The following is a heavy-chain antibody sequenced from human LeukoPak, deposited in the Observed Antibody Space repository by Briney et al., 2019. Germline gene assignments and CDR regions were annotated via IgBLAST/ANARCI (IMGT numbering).Heavy chain of an antibody. D-gene: IGHD2-15*01. CDR3: AREGPACSGGSCYYGMDV. CDR2: INPNSGAT. CDR1: GYTLTDYY. V-gene: IGHV1-2*06. J-gene: IGHJ6*02. Sequence: GASVKVSCKASGYTLTDYYLHWVRQAPGQGLKWMGRINPNSGATHYAQSFQARVTMTRDTSIASSYMELTGLESDDTAVYYCAREGPACSGGSCYYGMDVWGQGTTVTVSS.